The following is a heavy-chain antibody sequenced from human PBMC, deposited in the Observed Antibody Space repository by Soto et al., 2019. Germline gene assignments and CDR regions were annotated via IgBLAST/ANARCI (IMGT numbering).Heavy chain of an antibody. CDR3: GCERRAESDGGYYYYYGMEA. J-gene: IGHJ6*02. V-gene: IGHV4-59*01. Sequence: SETLSLTCTVSGGSITSYYWRWMRTPPGKGLEWIGYIYYSGSTNYNPSLKSRVTISVDTSKNQFCLKLSSVTAADTAVYCWGCERRAESDGGYYYYYGMEARGEGTTVPVS. CDR1: GGSITSYY. CDR2: IYYSGST. D-gene: IGHD3-16*01.